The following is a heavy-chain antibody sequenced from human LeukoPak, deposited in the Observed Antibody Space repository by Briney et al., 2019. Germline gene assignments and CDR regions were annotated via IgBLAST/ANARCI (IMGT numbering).Heavy chain of an antibody. CDR2: IYYSGST. Sequence: SETLSLTCTVSGGSISSGGYYWSWIRQHPGKGLEWIGYIYYSGSTYYNPSLKSRVTISVDTSKNQFSLKLSSVTAADTAVYYCARAVGSGSFINYWGQGTLVTVSS. D-gene: IGHD6-6*01. V-gene: IGHV4-31*03. CDR1: GGSISSGGYY. J-gene: IGHJ4*02. CDR3: ARAVGSGSFINY.